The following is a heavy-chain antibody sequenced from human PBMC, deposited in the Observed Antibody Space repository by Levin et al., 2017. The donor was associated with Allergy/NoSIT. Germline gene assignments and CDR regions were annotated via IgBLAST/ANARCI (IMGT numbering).Heavy chain of an antibody. CDR3: ARGSIVASIEYFQH. D-gene: IGHD5-12*01. V-gene: IGHV3-53*01. CDR2: IYSGGST. J-gene: IGHJ1*01. CDR1: GFTVSSNY. Sequence: GGSLRLSCAASGFTVSSNYMSWVRQAPGKGLEWVSVIYSGGSTYYADSVKGRFTISRDNSKNTLYLQMNSLRAEDTAVYYCARGSIVASIEYFQHWGQGTLVTVSS.